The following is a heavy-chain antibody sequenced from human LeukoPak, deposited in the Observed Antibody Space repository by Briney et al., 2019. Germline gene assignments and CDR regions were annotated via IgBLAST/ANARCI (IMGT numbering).Heavy chain of an antibody. CDR1: GFTFTTYA. Sequence: GGSLRLSCAASGFTFTTYAINWVRQAPGKGLEWVSGISADDKAYYADSVKGRFTISRDNSKTTVSLQMSSLRAEDTALYYCAKDLALAGTGGGFDVWGQGTRVAVSS. CDR3: AKDLALAGTGGGFDV. D-gene: IGHD6-19*01. V-gene: IGHV3-23*01. CDR2: ISADDKA. J-gene: IGHJ3*01.